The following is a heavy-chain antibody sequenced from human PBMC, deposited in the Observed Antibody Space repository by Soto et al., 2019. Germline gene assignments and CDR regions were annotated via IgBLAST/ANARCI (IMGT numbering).Heavy chain of an antibody. CDR1: GGSFSGYY. CDR2: INHSGST. Sequence: PSETLSLTCAVYGGSFSGYYWSWIRQPPGKGLEWIGEINHSGSTNYNPSLKSRVTISADTSKNQFFLKLTSVTAADTGVYSCARTLGPQVTGYVDSDYRWTIDQWGQGTLVTVSS. V-gene: IGHV4-34*01. D-gene: IGHD4-4*01. CDR3: ARTLGPQVTGYVDSDYRWTIDQ. J-gene: IGHJ4*02.